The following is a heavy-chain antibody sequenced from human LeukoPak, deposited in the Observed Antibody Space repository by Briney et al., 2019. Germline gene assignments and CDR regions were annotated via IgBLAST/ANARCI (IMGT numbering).Heavy chain of an antibody. J-gene: IGHJ3*01. D-gene: IGHD3-16*02. CDR1: GGTFSSYA. CDR2: IIPIFGTA. V-gene: IGHV1-69*13. Sequence: ASVKVSCKASGGTFSSYAISWVRQAPGQGLEWMGGIIPIFGTANYAQKFQGRVTITADESTSTAYMEPSSLRAEDTAVYYCAKAVMITFGGVIVPDAFDVWGQGTMVTVSS. CDR3: AKAVMITFGGVIVPDAFDV.